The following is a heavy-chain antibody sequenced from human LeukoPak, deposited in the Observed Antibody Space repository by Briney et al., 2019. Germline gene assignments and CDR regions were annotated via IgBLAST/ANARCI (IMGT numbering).Heavy chain of an antibody. CDR3: ASSSSGWIDFDY. CDR1: GYTFTSYY. J-gene: IGHJ4*02. V-gene: IGHV1-46*01. D-gene: IGHD6-19*01. CDR2: INPSGGST. Sequence: ASVKVSCKASGYTFTSYYMHWVRQAPGQGLEWMGIINPSGGSTSYAQKFQGRVTKTRDTSTSTVYMELSSLRSEDTAVYYCASSSSGWIDFDYWGQGTLVTVSS.